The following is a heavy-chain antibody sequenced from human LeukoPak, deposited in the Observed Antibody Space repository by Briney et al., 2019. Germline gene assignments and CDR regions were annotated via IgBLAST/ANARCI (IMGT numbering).Heavy chain of an antibody. CDR1: GYTFTGYY. CDR2: INPNSGGT. D-gene: IGHD3-22*01. Sequence: ASVKVSCKASGYTFTGYYMHWVRQAPGQGLEWMGWINPNSGGTNYQGRVTMTRDTSISTAYMELSGLRSDDTAVYYCARDLGSSGYSAFDIWGQGTMVTVSS. CDR3: ARDLGSSGYSAFDI. J-gene: IGHJ3*02. V-gene: IGHV1-2*02.